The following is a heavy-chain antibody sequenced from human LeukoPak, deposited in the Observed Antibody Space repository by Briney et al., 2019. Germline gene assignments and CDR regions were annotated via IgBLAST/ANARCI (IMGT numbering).Heavy chain of an antibody. CDR3: ARSPAIAAAGSDYYYYYMDG. CDR2: IKSDGSST. J-gene: IGHJ6*03. D-gene: IGHD6-13*01. V-gene: IGHV3-74*01. CDR1: GFTFSSYW. Sequence: GGSLRLSCAASGFTFSSYWMHWVRPAPGQGLVWVSRIKSDGSSTNYADHVKGRFTISRDNAKNTLYLQMNSLRAEDTAVYYCARSPAIAAAGSDYYYYYMDGWVKGSTV.